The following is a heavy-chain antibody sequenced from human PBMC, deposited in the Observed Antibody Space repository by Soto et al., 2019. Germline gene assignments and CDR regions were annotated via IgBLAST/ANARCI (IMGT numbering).Heavy chain of an antibody. D-gene: IGHD2-15*01. V-gene: IGHV3-73*01. CDR2: IKTKVESYAT. Sequence: EVQLVESGGGLVQPGGSLKLSCAASGFTLSGFDIHWVRQASGEGLEWVGRIKTKVESYATELAASVKGRFTISRYDQKNTAYVEMNSLKPEDTDVYYCTRRYCRGGGCYSDFDYWGQGALVTVSS. CDR1: GFTLSGFD. CDR3: TRRYCRGGGCYSDFDY. J-gene: IGHJ4*02.